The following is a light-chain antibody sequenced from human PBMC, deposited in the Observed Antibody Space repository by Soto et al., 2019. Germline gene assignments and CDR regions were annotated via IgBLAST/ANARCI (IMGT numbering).Light chain of an antibody. CDR2: EVS. V-gene: IGLV2-14*01. Sequence: QSVLTQPASVSGSPGQSITLSCTGTSSDIGGYDYVSWYQHHPGKAPHLMISEVSNRPSGVSNRFSGSKSGNTASLTISGLQADDEADYYCSSYTDSSAFVVFGTGTKLTVL. CDR1: SSDIGGYDY. J-gene: IGLJ1*01. CDR3: SSYTDSSAFVV.